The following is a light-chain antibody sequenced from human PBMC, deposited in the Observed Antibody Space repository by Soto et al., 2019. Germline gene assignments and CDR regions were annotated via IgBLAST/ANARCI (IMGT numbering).Light chain of an antibody. CDR1: QSVSSSY. V-gene: IGKV3-20*01. Sequence: EIVLTQSPGTLSLSPGERATLSCRASQSVSSSYLAWYQQKPGQAPRLLIYGASSRATGIPDRFSGSGSGTDFTLTISRLEPEDFALYYCQQYGSSPYTFGQGTKLEIQ. J-gene: IGKJ2*01. CDR2: GAS. CDR3: QQYGSSPYT.